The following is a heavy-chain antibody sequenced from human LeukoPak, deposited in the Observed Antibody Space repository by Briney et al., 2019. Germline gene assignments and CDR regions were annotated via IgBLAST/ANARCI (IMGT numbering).Heavy chain of an antibody. V-gene: IGHV3-9*01. CDR1: GFTFSSYW. CDR2: ISWNSGSI. J-gene: IGHJ4*02. D-gene: IGHD3-9*01. Sequence: GGSLRLSCAASGFTFSSYWVSWVRQAPGKGLEWVSGISWNSGSIGYADSVKGRFTISRDNAKNSLYLQMNSLRAEDTALYYCAKDMGDILTGYPIDYWGQGTLVTVSS. CDR3: AKDMGDILTGYPIDY.